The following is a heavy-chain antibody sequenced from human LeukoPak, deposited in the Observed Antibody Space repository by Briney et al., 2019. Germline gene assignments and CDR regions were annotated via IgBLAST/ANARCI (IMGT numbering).Heavy chain of an antibody. D-gene: IGHD4-17*01. CDR3: ARDEHDYGDYGTFDY. CDR2: LYTSGDT. CDR1: GCPISGFY. V-gene: IGHV4-4*07. J-gene: IGHJ4*02. Sequence: KPSETLSLTCTVPGCPISGFYWSWIRQPAGKGLEWIGRLYTSGDTHYNPSLKSRLTMSLDTSKNQFSLKLSSVTAADTAVYYCARDEHDYGDYGTFDYWGQGTLVTVSS.